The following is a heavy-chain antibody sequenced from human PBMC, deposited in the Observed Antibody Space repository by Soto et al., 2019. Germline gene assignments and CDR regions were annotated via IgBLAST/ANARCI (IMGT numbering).Heavy chain of an antibody. CDR3: ARDQRDKFSTGWYRIDY. CDR2: ISYNGGHE. D-gene: IGHD6-19*01. CDR1: GFNFSTYA. Sequence: QVQLVESGGGVVQPGGSLRVSCAASGFNFSTYAMHWVRQAPGQWLEWVAVISYNGGHEFYADSVKGRFTISRDNSKNTLYLKMRSMRVEETAGYYCARDQRDKFSTGWYRIDYWGQGTLVTVSS. V-gene: IGHV3-30-3*01. J-gene: IGHJ4*02.